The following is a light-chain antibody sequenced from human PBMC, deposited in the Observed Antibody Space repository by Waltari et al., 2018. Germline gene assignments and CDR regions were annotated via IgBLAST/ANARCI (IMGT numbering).Light chain of an antibody. Sequence: QSALTQPASVSGSPGQSITISCTGTSSDVGGSNYVSWYQQHPGKAPKLMIYEVSNRPAGGANRFSGSKSGNTASLTISGLQAEDEADYYCSSYTSSSTPWVFGGGTKLTVL. CDR2: EVS. CDR3: SSYTSSSTPWV. V-gene: IGLV2-14*01. J-gene: IGLJ3*02. CDR1: SSDVGGSNY.